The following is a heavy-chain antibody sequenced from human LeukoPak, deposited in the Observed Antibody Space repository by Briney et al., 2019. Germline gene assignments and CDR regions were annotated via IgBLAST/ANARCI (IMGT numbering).Heavy chain of an antibody. Sequence: SETLSLTCTVSGGSISSYYWSWIRQPPGKGLEWIGYIYYSGSTNYNPSLKSRVTISVDTSKNQFSLKLSSVTAADTAVYYCARREVGADFDYWGQGTLVTVSS. V-gene: IGHV4-59*08. CDR1: GGSISSYY. D-gene: IGHD1-26*01. CDR2: IYYSGST. CDR3: ARREVGADFDY. J-gene: IGHJ4*02.